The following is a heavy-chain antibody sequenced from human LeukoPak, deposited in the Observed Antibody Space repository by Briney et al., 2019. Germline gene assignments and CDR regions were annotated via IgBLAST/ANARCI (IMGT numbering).Heavy chain of an antibody. CDR1: RFTFSSYA. CDR2: ISGSGGST. Sequence: PGGSLRLSCAASRFTFSSYAMTWVRQAPGKGLECVSDISGSGGSTYYADSVKGRFTISRDNSKNTLYLQMNSLRAEDTAVYYCAKDWGRGYCSSISCFFDPWGQGTLVTVSS. D-gene: IGHD2-2*01. J-gene: IGHJ5*02. CDR3: AKDWGRGYCSSISCFFDP. V-gene: IGHV3-23*01.